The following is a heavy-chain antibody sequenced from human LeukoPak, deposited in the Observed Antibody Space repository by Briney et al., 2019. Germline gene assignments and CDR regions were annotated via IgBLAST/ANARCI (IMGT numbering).Heavy chain of an antibody. Sequence: PSETLSLTCAVSGGSISSSNWRSWGRQPPGEGLGWTGEIYHSGSTNYNPSLKSRVTISVDKSKNQFSLKLSSVTAADTAVYYCARALLEWPDAFDIWGQGTMVTVSS. J-gene: IGHJ3*02. D-gene: IGHD3-3*01. CDR1: GGSISSSNW. CDR2: IYHSGST. CDR3: ARALLEWPDAFDI. V-gene: IGHV4-4*02.